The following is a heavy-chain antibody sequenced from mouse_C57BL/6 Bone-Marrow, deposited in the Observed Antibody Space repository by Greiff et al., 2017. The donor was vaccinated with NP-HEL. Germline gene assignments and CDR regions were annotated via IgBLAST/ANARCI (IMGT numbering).Heavy chain of an antibody. V-gene: IGHV14-4*01. CDR2: IDPENGDT. J-gene: IGHJ2*01. CDR3: TTFYVDY. CDR1: GFNIKDDY. Sequence: EVMLVESGAELVRPGASVKLSCTASGFNIKDDYMHWVKQRPEQGLEWIGWIDPENGDTEYASKFQGKATITANTSSNTAYLQLSSLTSEDTAVYYCTTFYVDYWGQGTTLTVSS.